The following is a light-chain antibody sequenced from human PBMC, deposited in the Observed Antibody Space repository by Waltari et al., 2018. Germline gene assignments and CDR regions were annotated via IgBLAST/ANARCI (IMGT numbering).Light chain of an antibody. Sequence: SYDLTQAPSVSVSPGQTASITCSGDRLGEKYASWYQQKPGQSPLLVIYQDIKRPSGIPERFSGSKSGNTVTLTITGTQAMDEADYYCQALGSGLWVFGGGTKLTVL. CDR3: QALGSGLWV. CDR2: QDI. CDR1: RLGEKY. J-gene: IGLJ3*02. V-gene: IGLV3-1*01.